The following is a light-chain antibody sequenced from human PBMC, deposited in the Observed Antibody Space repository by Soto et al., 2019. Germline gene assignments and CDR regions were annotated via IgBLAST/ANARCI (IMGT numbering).Light chain of an antibody. Sequence: EIVMTQSPATLSLSPGERATLSCRASQSVSSSYLSWNQHKPGQAPRLLIYGTSTRATGIPARFSGSGSGTDFTLTISSLQPEDFAVYYCQQDYNLPWTFGQGTKVDIK. CDR3: QQDYNLPWT. J-gene: IGKJ1*01. V-gene: IGKV3D-7*01. CDR1: QSVSSSY. CDR2: GTS.